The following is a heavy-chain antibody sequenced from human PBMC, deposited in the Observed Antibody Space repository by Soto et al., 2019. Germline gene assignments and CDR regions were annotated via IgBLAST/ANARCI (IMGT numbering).Heavy chain of an antibody. CDR3: ASKPGIAAAGTLLGMDV. CDR1: VGTFSSYA. D-gene: IGHD6-13*01. Sequence: SVKVSCKASVGTFSSYAISWVRQAPGQGLEWMGGIIPIFGTANYAQKFQGRVTITADESTSTAYMELSSLRSEDTAVYYCASKPGIAAAGTLLGMDVWGQGTTVTVSS. CDR2: IIPIFGTA. V-gene: IGHV1-69*13. J-gene: IGHJ6*02.